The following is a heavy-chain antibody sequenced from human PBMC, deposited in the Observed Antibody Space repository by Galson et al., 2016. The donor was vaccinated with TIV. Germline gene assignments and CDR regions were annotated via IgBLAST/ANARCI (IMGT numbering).Heavy chain of an antibody. V-gene: IGHV4-59*01. CDR2: IYHTGMT. CDR1: GGSMGGYY. J-gene: IGHJ4*02. CDR3: ARTAYWSGHEDY. D-gene: IGHD3-3*01. Sequence: SETLSLTCSVSGGSMGGYYWTWIRQPPGKALEWIGYIYHTGMTYYTPSLKSRVTMSVDTSKNHFSLQVTSVTSADTAFYYCARTAYWSGHEDYWGQGVLVTVSS.